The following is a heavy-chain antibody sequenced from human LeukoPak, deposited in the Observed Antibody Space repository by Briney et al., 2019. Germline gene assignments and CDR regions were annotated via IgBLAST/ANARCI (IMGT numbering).Heavy chain of an antibody. CDR1: GGSFSGYY. CDR2: INLRGST. J-gene: IGHJ6*03. CDR3: ARGGVYMSAAWYRRDYYNMDV. D-gene: IGHD6-13*01. Sequence: PSETLSLTCAVYGGSFSGYYRTWIRQSASKGLEWLGEINLRGSTTYHPSHKSRVSLSLDPSKSQVSLRLHSVTAADTAVYYCARGGVYMSAAWYRRDYYNMDVWGTGTAVTVSS. V-gene: IGHV4-34*01.